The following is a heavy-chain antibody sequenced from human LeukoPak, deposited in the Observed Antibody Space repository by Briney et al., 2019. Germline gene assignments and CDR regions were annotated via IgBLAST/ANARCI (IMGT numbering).Heavy chain of an antibody. CDR1: GFTFSNAW. D-gene: IGHD5-18*01. CDR2: IKSKTDGGTT. V-gene: IGHV3-15*01. CDR3: TTSGYSYGYPYFDY. Sequence: PGGSLRLSCAASGFTFSNAWVSWVRQAPGKGLEWVGRIKSKTDGGTTDYAAPVKGRFTISRDDSKNTLYLQMNSLKTEDTAVYYCTTSGYSYGYPYFDYWGQGTLVTVSS. J-gene: IGHJ4*02.